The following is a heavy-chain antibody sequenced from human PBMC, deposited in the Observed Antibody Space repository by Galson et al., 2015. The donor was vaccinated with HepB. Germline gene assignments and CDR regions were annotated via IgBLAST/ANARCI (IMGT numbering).Heavy chain of an antibody. CDR1: GFSVSSNY. V-gene: IGHV3-66*01. J-gene: IGHJ4*02. CDR3: ARGGYGANPFDY. CDR2: IYSGGST. D-gene: IGHD4-23*01. Sequence: SLRPSCAVSGFSVSSNYMSWVRQAPGKGLEWVSVIYSGGSTYHADSVKGRFTVSRDSSKNTLYLQMNSLRAEDTAVYYCARGGYGANPFDYWGQGTLVTVSS.